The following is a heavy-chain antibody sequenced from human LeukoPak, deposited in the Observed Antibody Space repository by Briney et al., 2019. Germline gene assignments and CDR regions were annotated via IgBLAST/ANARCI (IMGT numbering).Heavy chain of an antibody. D-gene: IGHD4-17*01. CDR3: AKASRVAVTNIFLDY. J-gene: IGHJ4*02. Sequence: GGSLRLSCAASGFTFSSHSMNWVRQAPGKGLEWVSYISSSSSTIYYADSVKGRFTISRDNAKNSLYLQMNSLRAEDTAVYYCAKASRVAVTNIFLDYWGQGTLVTVSS. CDR1: GFTFSSHS. V-gene: IGHV3-48*01. CDR2: ISSSSSTI.